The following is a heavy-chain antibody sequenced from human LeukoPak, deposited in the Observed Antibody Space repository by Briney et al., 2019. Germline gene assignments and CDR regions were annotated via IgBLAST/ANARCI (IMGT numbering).Heavy chain of an antibody. CDR1: GGSFSSVDYY. CDR3: ASSSYYDSSGTGNWFDP. D-gene: IGHD3-22*01. J-gene: IGHJ5*02. V-gene: IGHV4-30-4*01. CDR2: IYYSGST. Sequence: PSETLSLTCNVSGGSFSSVDYYWSWIRQPPGKGLEWIRYIYYSGSTYYNPALNSLVTISVDTSKNQFSLKLTSVTAADTAVYYCASSSYYDSSGTGNWFDPWGQGTLVTVSS.